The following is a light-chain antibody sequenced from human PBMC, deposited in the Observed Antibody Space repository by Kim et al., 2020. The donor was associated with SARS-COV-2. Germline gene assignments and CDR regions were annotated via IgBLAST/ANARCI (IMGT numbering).Light chain of an antibody. J-gene: IGLJ2*01. Sequence: QSITISCSGTSSDVGGYDFVSWYQQYPGKAPKLMIYDVSNRPSGVSNRFSGSKSGNTASLTISGLQAEDEADYYCNSYTSGTTLVIFGGGTQLTVL. V-gene: IGLV2-14*03. CDR3: NSYTSGTTLVI. CDR2: DVS. CDR1: SSDVGGYDF.